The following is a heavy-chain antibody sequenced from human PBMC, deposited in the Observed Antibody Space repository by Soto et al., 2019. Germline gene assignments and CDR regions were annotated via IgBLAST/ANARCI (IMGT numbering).Heavy chain of an antibody. V-gene: IGHV3-30-3*01. CDR3: ARDRGSSYFDY. Sequence: QVQLVESGGGVVQPGRSLRLSCAASGFTFSSYAMHWVRQAPGKGLEWVAVISYDGSNKYYADSVKGRFTISRDNSKNTLYLQMNSLRAEDTAVYYCARDRGSSYFDYWGQGTLVTVSS. J-gene: IGHJ4*02. D-gene: IGHD1-26*01. CDR1: GFTFSSYA. CDR2: ISYDGSNK.